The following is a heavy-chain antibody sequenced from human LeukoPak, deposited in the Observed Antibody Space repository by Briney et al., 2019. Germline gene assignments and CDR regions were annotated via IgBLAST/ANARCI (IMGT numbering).Heavy chain of an antibody. D-gene: IGHD3-3*01. J-gene: IGHJ6*02. V-gene: IGHV3-66*02. CDR1: GFTVSSNY. CDR2: IYSGGST. Sequence: GGSLRLSCAASGFTVSSNYISWVRQAPGKGLEWVSVIYSGGSTYYADSVKGRFTISRDNSKNTLYLQMNSLRAEDTAVYYCARESPPFWSGRHYYYGMDVWGQGTTVTVSS. CDR3: ARESPPFWSGRHYYYGMDV.